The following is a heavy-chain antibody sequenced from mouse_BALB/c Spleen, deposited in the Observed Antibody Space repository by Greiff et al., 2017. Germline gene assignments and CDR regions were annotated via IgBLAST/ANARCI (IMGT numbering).Heavy chain of an antibody. V-gene: IGHV5-17*02. CDR2: ISSGSSTI. CDR3: ARAYDGYPDY. Sequence: VQVVESGGGLVQPGGSRKLSCAASGFTFSSFGMHWVRQAPEKGLEWVAYISSGSSTIYYADTVKGRFTISRDNPKNTLFLQMTSLRSEDTAMYYCARAYDGYPDYWGQGTTLTVSS. CDR1: GFTFSSFG. J-gene: IGHJ2*01. D-gene: IGHD2-3*01.